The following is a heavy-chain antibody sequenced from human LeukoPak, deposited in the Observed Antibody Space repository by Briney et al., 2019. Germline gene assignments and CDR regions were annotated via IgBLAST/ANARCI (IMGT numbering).Heavy chain of an antibody. D-gene: IGHD1-26*01. CDR3: ARVPQGESWEDYFDY. CDR1: GGSISSYY. J-gene: IGHJ4*02. Sequence: PSETLSLTCTVSGGSISSYYWSWIRQPPGKGLEWIGYIYYSGSTNYNPSLKSRVTISVDTSKNQFSLKLSSVTAADTAVYYCARVPQGESWEDYFDYWGQGTLVTVSS. V-gene: IGHV4-59*01. CDR2: IYYSGST.